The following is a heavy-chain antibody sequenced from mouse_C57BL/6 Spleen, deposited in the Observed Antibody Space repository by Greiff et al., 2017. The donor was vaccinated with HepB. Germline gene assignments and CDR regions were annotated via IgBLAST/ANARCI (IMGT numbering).Heavy chain of an antibody. V-gene: IGHV1-81*01. Sequence: QVQLKESGAELARPGASVKLSCKASGYTFTSYGISWVKQRAGQGLEWIGEIYPRSGNTYYNEKFKGKATLTADKSSSTAYMELRSLTSEDSAVYFCARRITTGGFFDYWGQGTTLTVSS. J-gene: IGHJ2*01. CDR3: ARRITTGGFFDY. D-gene: IGHD1-1*01. CDR1: GYTFTSYG. CDR2: IYPRSGNT.